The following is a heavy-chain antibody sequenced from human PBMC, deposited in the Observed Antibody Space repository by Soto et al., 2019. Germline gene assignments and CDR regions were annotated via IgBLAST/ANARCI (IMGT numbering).Heavy chain of an antibody. CDR2: IYPGDSDT. V-gene: IGHV5-51*01. D-gene: IGHD5-18*01. J-gene: IGHJ3*02. Sequence: GESLKISCKGSGYSFTSYWIGWVRQMPGKGLEWMGIIYPGDSDTRYSPSFQGQVTTSADKSISTAYLQWSSLKASDTAMYYCGGGYSYGTDAFDIWGQGTMVTVSS. CDR1: GYSFTSYW. CDR3: GGGYSYGTDAFDI.